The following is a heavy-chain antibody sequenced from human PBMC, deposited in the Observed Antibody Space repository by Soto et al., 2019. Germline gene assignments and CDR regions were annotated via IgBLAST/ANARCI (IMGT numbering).Heavy chain of an antibody. Sequence: GASVKVSCKASGYSFSSFGISWVRQAPGQGLELVGWVSVPSGDTGSAQNFQGGVTMTSETSISTAYMELSRLRSDDTAVYYCAREGYCSSTSCPFYYYGTDVWGQGTTVTVSS. V-gene: IGHV1-18*01. CDR1: GYSFSSFG. CDR3: AREGYCSSTSCPFYYYGTDV. J-gene: IGHJ6*02. CDR2: VSVPSGDT. D-gene: IGHD2-2*01.